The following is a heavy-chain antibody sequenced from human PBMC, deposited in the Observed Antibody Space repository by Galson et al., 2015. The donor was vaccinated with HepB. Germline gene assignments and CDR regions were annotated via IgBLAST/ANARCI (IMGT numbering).Heavy chain of an antibody. CDR2: ISYDGSNK. J-gene: IGHJ4*02. Sequence: SLRLSCAASGFTVSSYAMHWVRQAPGKGLEWVAVISYDGSNKYYADSVKGRFTISRDNSKNTLYLQMNSLRAEDTAVYYCARDGGDYVGATTLYYWGQGTLVTVSS. V-gene: IGHV3-30*04. D-gene: IGHD1-26*01. CDR3: ARDGGDYVGATTLYY. CDR1: GFTVSSYA.